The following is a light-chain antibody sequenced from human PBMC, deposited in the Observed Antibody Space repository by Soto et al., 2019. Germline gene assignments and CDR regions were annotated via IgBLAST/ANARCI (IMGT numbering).Light chain of an antibody. CDR3: QQDNSFPLT. CDR1: QSVSSSY. J-gene: IGKJ4*01. Sequence: VLTQSQGTLSLSPGERASLSCRASQSVSSSYLAWYQQKPGQAPRLLIYGASSRATGIPDRFSGSGSETDFTLTISRLEPEDFATYYCQQDNSFPLTFGGGTKVDIK. V-gene: IGKV3-20*01. CDR2: GAS.